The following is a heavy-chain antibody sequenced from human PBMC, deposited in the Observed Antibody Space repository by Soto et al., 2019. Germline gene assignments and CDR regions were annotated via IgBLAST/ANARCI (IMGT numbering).Heavy chain of an antibody. CDR2: MSSDGSKI. Sequence: QVQLVESGGGAVQPGESLRLSCVASGFDFTYYAMHWVRQAPGKGLESVAVMSSDGSKIHHTDSVKGRFTISRDNSKNTLYMQMNSLRKEEKAVYFCAKDEGVGGTLGLLDYWGQGTLVSVSS. CDR3: AKDEGVGGTLGLLDY. D-gene: IGHD1-26*01. J-gene: IGHJ4*02. V-gene: IGHV3-30*18. CDR1: GFDFTYYA.